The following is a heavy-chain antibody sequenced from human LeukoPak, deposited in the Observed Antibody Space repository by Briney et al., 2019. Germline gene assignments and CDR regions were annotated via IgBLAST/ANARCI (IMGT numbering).Heavy chain of an antibody. CDR3: AKDPNGDYVGAFDF. J-gene: IGHJ3*01. Sequence: GGSLRLSCAASGFTFDDYGMSWVRQAPGEGLEWVSGINWNGGSTGYADSVKGRFTISRDNSKRTLYLQMNSLRAEDTAMYYCAKDPNGDYVGAFDFWGQGTLVTVSS. CDR1: GFTFDDYG. CDR2: INWNGGST. V-gene: IGHV3-20*04. D-gene: IGHD4-23*01.